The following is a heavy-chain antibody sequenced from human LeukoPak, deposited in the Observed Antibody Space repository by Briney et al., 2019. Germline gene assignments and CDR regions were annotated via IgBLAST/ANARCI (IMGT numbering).Heavy chain of an antibody. D-gene: IGHD6-6*01. CDR3: ARDQGSPTGFDL. Sequence: SETLSLTCTVSGGSISSYYWSWIRQPPGKGLEWIGYIYYSGSTYYNPSLKSRVTISVDTSKNQFSLKLSSVTAADTAVYYCARDQGSPTGFDLWGQGTLVTVSS. CDR1: GGSISSYY. CDR2: IYYSGST. J-gene: IGHJ5*02. V-gene: IGHV4-59*01.